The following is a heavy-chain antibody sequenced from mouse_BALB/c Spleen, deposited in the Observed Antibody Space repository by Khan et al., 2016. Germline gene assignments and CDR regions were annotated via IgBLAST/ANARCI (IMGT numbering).Heavy chain of an antibody. V-gene: IGHV1-7*01. Sequence: QVQLKQSGAELAKPGASVKMSCKASGYTFTSYWMHWVKQRPGQGLEWIGYINPSTGYTEYNQKFKDKATLTADKSSSTAYMQLSSLTSEDSAVXYCARSVADAYWGQGTLVTVSA. CDR2: INPSTGYT. D-gene: IGHD1-1*01. J-gene: IGHJ3*01. CDR1: GYTFTSYW. CDR3: ARSVADAY.